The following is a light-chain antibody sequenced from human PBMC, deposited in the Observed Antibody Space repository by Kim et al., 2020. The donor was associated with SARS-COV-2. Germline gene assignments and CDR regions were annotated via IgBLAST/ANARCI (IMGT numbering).Light chain of an antibody. CDR2: DAS. Sequence: LSPGERATLSCRASQSVTNYLAWYQHNPGQAPRLLIYDASNRATDIPARFSGSGSGTDFTLTISSLEPEDFAVYYCQQRYAWPLTFGGGTKVDIK. CDR3: QQRYAWPLT. CDR1: QSVTNY. V-gene: IGKV3-11*01. J-gene: IGKJ4*01.